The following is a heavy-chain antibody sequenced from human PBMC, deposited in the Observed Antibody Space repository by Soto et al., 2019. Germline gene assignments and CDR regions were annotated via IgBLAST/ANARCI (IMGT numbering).Heavy chain of an antibody. D-gene: IGHD3-10*01. CDR2: TYYSGST. CDR1: GGSISSYY. J-gene: IGHJ4*02. CDR3: ARQSVGPYGSGSYFDY. Sequence: SETLSLTCTVSGGSISSYYWSWIRQPPGKGLEWIGYTYYSGSTNYNPSLKSRVTISVDTSKNQFSLKLSSVTAADTAVYYCARQSVGPYGSGSYFDYWGQGTLVTVSS. V-gene: IGHV4-59*08.